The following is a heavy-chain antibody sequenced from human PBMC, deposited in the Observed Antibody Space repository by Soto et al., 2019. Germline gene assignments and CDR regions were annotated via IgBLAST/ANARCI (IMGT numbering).Heavy chain of an antibody. CDR1: GGTFSSYA. Sequence: VKVSCKASGGTFSSYAISWVRQAPGQGLEWMGGIIPTFGTANYAQKFQGRVTITADESTSTAYMELSSLRSEDTAVYYCAKYGDANAVGYFNYYGMDVWGQGTTVTVSS. CDR3: AKYGDANAVGYFNYYGMDV. CDR2: IIPTFGTA. V-gene: IGHV1-69*13. D-gene: IGHD2-15*01. J-gene: IGHJ6*02.